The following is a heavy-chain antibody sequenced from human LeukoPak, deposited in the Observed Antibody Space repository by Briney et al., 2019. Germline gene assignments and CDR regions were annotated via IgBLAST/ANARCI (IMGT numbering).Heavy chain of an antibody. CDR2: IYTSGST. J-gene: IGHJ6*03. V-gene: IGHV4-4*09. D-gene: IGHD2-15*01. Sequence: SETLSLTCTVSGGSISSYYWSWIRQPPGKGLEWIGYIYTSGSTNYNPSLKSRVTISVDTSKNQFSLKLSSVTAADTAVYYCARTLSPSATDYYMDVWGKGTTVTVSS. CDR1: GGSISSYY. CDR3: ARTLSPSATDYYMDV.